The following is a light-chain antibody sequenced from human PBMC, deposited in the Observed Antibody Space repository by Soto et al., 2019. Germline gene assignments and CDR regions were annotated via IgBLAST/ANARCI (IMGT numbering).Light chain of an antibody. J-gene: IGLJ1*01. CDR1: SSDVGAYTS. V-gene: IGLV2-14*01. CDR2: EVS. CDR3: TSYTSDNRSYV. Sequence: QAVVTLPASVSGSPGQSITISCSGTSSDVGAYTSVSWYQQHPGKAPKLMIYEVSNRPSGVSNRFSGSKSANTASLTISGLQADDEAHYYCTSYTSDNRSYVFGTGTKLTVL.